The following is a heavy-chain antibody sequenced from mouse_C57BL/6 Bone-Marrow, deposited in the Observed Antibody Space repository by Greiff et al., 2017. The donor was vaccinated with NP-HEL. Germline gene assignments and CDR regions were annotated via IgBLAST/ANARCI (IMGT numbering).Heavy chain of an antibody. V-gene: IGHV1-15*01. Sequence: VQLQQSGAELVRPGASVTLSCKASGYTFTDYEMHWVKQTPVHGLEWIGAIDPETGGTAYNQKFKGKAILTADKSSSTAYMELRSLTSEDSAVYYCTRWFYYYGSSYDYWGQGTTLTVSS. D-gene: IGHD1-1*01. CDR3: TRWFYYYGSSYDY. J-gene: IGHJ2*01. CDR1: GYTFTDYE. CDR2: IDPETGGT.